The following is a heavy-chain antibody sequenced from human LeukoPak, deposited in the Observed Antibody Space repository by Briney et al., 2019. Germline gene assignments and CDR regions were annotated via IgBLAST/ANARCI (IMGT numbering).Heavy chain of an antibody. CDR3: VRAVGGTANDY. D-gene: IGHD1-26*01. CDR2: INADGSNT. Sequence: GGSLRLSCAASGFTFGSYSMYWVRQAPGRGLVCVSRINADGSNTNYADSVKGRFTISRDNAKNTVYLQMDSLRDEDTAVYYCVRAVGGTANDYWGQGTLVTVSS. J-gene: IGHJ4*02. CDR1: GFTFGSYS. V-gene: IGHV3-74*01.